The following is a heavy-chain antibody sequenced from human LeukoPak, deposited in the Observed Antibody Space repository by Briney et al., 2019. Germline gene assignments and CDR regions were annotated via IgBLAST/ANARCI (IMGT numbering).Heavy chain of an antibody. V-gene: IGHV3-23*01. D-gene: IGHD3-22*01. CDR2: IRGSGGST. CDR3: ARVRSGYYYLYVNFDY. Sequence: GGSLRLSCAASGFTFSSYAMSWVRQAPGKGLEWVSAIRGSGGSTYYADSVKGRFTISRDNSKNTLYLQMNSLRAEDTAVYYCARVRSGYYYLYVNFDYWGQGTLVTVSS. CDR1: GFTFSSYA. J-gene: IGHJ4*02.